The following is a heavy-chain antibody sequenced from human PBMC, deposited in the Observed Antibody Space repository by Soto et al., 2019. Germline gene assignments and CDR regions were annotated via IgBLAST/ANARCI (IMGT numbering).Heavy chain of an antibody. J-gene: IGHJ4*02. CDR1: GGSFSGYY. CDR2: INHSGST. D-gene: IGHD2-21*02. V-gene: IGHV4-34*01. CDR3: ARTPRARGVVTSRSVRYFDY. Sequence: SETLSLTCAVYGGSFSGYYWSWIRQPPGKGLEWIGEINHSGSTNYNPSLKSRVTISVDTSKNQFSLKLSSVTAADTAVYYCARTPRARGVVTSRSVRYFDYWGQGTLVTVSS.